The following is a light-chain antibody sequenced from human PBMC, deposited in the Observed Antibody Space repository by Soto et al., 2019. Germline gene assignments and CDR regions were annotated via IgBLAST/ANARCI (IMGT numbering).Light chain of an antibody. V-gene: IGKV1-5*03. CDR2: KAS. CDR3: QQYEIYPIT. Sequence: DIQMTQSPSTLSASVGDRVTITCRASQNINSWLAWYQQKPGKAPKLLIYKASSLESGVPSRFSGSGSGTEFTLTIISLQTDDFAAYYCQQYEIYPITFGQGTRLEIK. J-gene: IGKJ5*01. CDR1: QNINSW.